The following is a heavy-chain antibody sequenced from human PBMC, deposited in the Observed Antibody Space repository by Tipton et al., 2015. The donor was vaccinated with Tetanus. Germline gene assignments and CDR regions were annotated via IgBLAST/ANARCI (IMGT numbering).Heavy chain of an antibody. V-gene: IGHV4-39*07. Sequence: TLSLTCTVSGASISGSTYYWGWIRQPPGKGLEWLGSIFHTGGTHYNPSLKSRVTISVATSKNQFSLKLSSVTAADTAVYYCARDRGVSRGVDYWGQGTLVTVSS. J-gene: IGHJ4*02. D-gene: IGHD3-10*01. CDR2: IFHTGGT. CDR1: GASISGSTYY. CDR3: ARDRGVSRGVDY.